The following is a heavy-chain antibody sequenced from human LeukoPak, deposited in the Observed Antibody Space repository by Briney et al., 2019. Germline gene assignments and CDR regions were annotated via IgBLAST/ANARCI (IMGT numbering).Heavy chain of an antibody. Sequence: GGSLRLSCAASGVTLSSYAMSWARQAPGKGLEWVSGISSSGSGGNTYYADSVKGRFTISRDNSKNTLYLQMNSLRAEDTAVYYCAKDLDYYDSSGYLFDYWGQGTLVTVSS. D-gene: IGHD3-22*01. CDR3: AKDLDYYDSSGYLFDY. CDR2: ISSSGSGGNT. J-gene: IGHJ4*02. V-gene: IGHV3-23*01. CDR1: GVTLSSYA.